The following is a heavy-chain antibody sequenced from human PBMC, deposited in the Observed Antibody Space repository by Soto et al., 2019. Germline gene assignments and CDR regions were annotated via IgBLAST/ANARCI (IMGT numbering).Heavy chain of an antibody. J-gene: IGHJ5*02. CDR1: GFTFSTYW. CDR3: VRDRYIVARPYTWFDP. D-gene: IGHD6-6*01. CDR2: IKSDGSST. V-gene: IGHV3-74*01. Sequence: VRLSCAASGFTFSTYWMHWVRQAPGKGLVWVLRIKSDGSSTSYADSVKGRFTISRDNAKNTLYLQMNSLRAEDTAVYYCVRDRYIVARPYTWFDPWGQGTLVTVS.